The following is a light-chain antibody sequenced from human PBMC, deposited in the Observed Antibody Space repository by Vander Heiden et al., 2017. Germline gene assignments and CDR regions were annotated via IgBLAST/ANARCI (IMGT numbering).Light chain of an antibody. CDR1: KLGDRF. J-gene: IGLJ3*02. Sequence: SYELTPPPSVSVSPGQTASITCSGDKLGDRFASWYQQRPGQSPGLVIYQDDKRPSGIPERFSGSNSGNTATLTISGTQGMDEADYYCQAWDRTTAVFGGGTKLTVL. CDR2: QDD. CDR3: QAWDRTTAV. V-gene: IGLV3-1*01.